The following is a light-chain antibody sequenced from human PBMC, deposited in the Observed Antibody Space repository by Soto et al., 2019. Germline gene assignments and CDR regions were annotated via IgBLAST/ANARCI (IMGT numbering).Light chain of an antibody. J-gene: IGLJ2*01. Sequence: QSVLTQPPSASGTPGQRVSITCSGSSSNIGSNIVNWYQQLPGRAPKLLIYRTIQRPSGVPDRFSASKSGTSASLAISGLQSEDEADYYCEAWDDSLIGVLFGGGTKLTVL. CDR3: EAWDDSLIGVL. CDR2: RTI. V-gene: IGLV1-44*01. CDR1: SSNIGSNI.